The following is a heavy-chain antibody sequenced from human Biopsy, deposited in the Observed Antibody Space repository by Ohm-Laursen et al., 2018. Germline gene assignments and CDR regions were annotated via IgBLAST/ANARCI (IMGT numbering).Heavy chain of an antibody. V-gene: IGHV3-11*01. D-gene: IGHD3-10*01. J-gene: IGHJ4*02. CDR3: ARDGAGSYHDY. Sequence: SLRLSCAASGFTFSDYYMSWIRQAPGKGLEWLSYISGSGTTIFYADSVKGRFTVSRDNAKNSLYLQMNSLTAEDTAVYYCARDGAGSYHDYWGQGTLVTVSS. CDR1: GFTFSDYY. CDR2: ISGSGTTI.